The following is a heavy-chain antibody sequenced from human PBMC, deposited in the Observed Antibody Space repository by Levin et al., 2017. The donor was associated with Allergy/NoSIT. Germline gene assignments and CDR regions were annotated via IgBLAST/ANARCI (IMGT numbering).Heavy chain of an antibody. J-gene: IGHJ3*02. Sequence: GGSLRLSCAASGFTFSSYSMSWVRQAPGKGLEWVANIKQDGSEKYYVDSVKGRFTISRDNAKNSLYLQMNSLRAEDTAVYYCARDRGYFDAFDIWGQGTMVTVSS. CDR3: ARDRGYFDAFDI. CDR2: IKQDGSEK. CDR1: GFTFSSYS. V-gene: IGHV3-7*04. D-gene: IGHD2-21*01.